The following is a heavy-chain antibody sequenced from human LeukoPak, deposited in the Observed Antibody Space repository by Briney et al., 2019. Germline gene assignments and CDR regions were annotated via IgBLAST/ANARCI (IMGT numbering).Heavy chain of an antibody. CDR1: GGSISSGAYY. CDR2: IYYSGST. J-gene: IGHJ4*02. D-gene: IGHD3-22*01. Sequence: SETLSLTCTVSGGSISSGAYYWSWIRQLPGKGLEWIGYIYYSGSTYYNPSLKSRVTISVDTSKNQFSLKLSSVTAADTTVYYCARVRDSSGYYYDFGYYFDYWGQGTLVTVSS. V-gene: IGHV4-31*03. CDR3: ARVRDSSGYYYDFGYYFDY.